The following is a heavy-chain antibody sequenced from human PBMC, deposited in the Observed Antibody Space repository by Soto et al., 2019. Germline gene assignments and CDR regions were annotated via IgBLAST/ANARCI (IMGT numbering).Heavy chain of an antibody. CDR2: ISSSSTYI. Sequence: EVQLVESGGGLVKPGGSLRLSCAASGFTFSSHSMNWVRQAPGNGLEWVSSISSSSTYIYYADSVKGRFTISRDNAKNSLYLQMNSLRAEDTAVYYCASHPRDSSGYWYYFDYWGQGTLVTVSS. V-gene: IGHV3-21*01. CDR1: GFTFSSHS. D-gene: IGHD3-22*01. J-gene: IGHJ4*02. CDR3: ASHPRDSSGYWYYFDY.